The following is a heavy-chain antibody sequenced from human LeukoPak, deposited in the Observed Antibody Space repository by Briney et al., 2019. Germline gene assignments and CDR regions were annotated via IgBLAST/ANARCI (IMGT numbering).Heavy chain of an antibody. CDR1: GFTFSSYW. J-gene: IGHJ3*02. CDR3: ASELRYFDWLDAFDI. V-gene: IGHV3-7*03. D-gene: IGHD3-9*01. Sequence: GGSQRLSCAASGFTFSSYWMSWVRQAPGKGLEWVANIKQDGSEKYYVDSVKGRFTISRDNAKNSLYLQMNSLRAEDTAVYYCASELRYFDWLDAFDIWGQGTMVTVSS. CDR2: IKQDGSEK.